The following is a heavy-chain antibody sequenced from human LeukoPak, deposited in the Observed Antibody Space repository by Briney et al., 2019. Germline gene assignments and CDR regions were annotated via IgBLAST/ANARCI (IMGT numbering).Heavy chain of an antibody. D-gene: IGHD3-22*01. CDR3: ARDGPKRYYYDSSGYFWDY. CDR2: IIPIFGTA. CDR1: GGTFSSYA. J-gene: IGHJ4*02. V-gene: IGHV1-69*13. Sequence: GASVKVSCKASGGTFSSYAISWVRQAPGRGLEWMGGIIPIFGTANYAQKFQGRVTITADESTSTAYMELSSLRSEDTAVYYCARDGPKRYYYDSSGYFWDYWGQGTLVTVSS.